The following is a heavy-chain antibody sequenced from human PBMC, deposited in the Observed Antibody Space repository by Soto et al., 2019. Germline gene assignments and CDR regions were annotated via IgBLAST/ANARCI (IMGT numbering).Heavy chain of an antibody. V-gene: IGHV3-21*01. CDR3: ARDRRIAAAADFYFDS. CDR2: LSGPSTDI. D-gene: IGHD6-13*01. Sequence: PGGSLRLSCAASGFTFSSYSMNWVRQAPGKGLEWVSSLSGPSTDIYFADSVRGRFTISRDDAKNSLYLQMDSLRAEDTAVYYCARDRRIAAAADFYFDSWGQGTLVTVSS. J-gene: IGHJ4*02. CDR1: GFTFSSYS.